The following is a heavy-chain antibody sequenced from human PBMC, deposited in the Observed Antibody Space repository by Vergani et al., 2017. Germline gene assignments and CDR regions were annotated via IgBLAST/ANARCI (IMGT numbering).Heavy chain of an antibody. D-gene: IGHD2-2*01. V-gene: IGHV1-69*01. CDR2: IIPIFGTA. Sequence: QVQLVQSGAEVKKPGSSVKVSCKASGGTFSSYAISWVRQASGQGLEWMGGIIPIFGTANYAQKFQGRVTITADESTSTAYMELSSLRSEDTAVYYCARVNKGVPAARYYYYMDVWGKGTTVTVSS. CDR1: GGTFSSYA. CDR3: ARVNKGVPAARYYYYMDV. J-gene: IGHJ6*03.